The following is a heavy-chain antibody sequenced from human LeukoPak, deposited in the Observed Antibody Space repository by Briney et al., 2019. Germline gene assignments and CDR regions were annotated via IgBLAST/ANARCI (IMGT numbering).Heavy chain of an antibody. CDR3: ARRGDVWFGAYLGGYFDY. D-gene: IGHD3-10*01. CDR2: IYTSGST. Sequence: PSETLSVNCTVSGGSISSGSYYWSWIRQPAGKGLEWIGRIYTSGSTNYNPSLKSRVTISVDTSKNQFSLKLSSVTAADTAVYYCARRGDVWFGAYLGGYFDYWGQGTLVTVSS. CDR1: GGSISSGSYY. V-gene: IGHV4-61*02. J-gene: IGHJ4*02.